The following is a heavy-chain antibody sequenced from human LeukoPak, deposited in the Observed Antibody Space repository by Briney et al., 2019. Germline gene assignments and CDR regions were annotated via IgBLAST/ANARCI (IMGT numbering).Heavy chain of an antibody. Sequence: GGSLRLSCTASGFTFGDYALSWFRQAPGKGLEWLSFIRSKDHGGTTEYAASVKGRFTISRDDSKSTLYLQMNSLKIEDTAVYYCTTDLLAAVGLVSFFDFWGQGALVTVSS. V-gene: IGHV3-49*03. D-gene: IGHD6-13*01. CDR1: GFTFGDYA. CDR3: TTDLLAAVGLVSFFDF. CDR2: IRSKDHGGTT. J-gene: IGHJ4*02.